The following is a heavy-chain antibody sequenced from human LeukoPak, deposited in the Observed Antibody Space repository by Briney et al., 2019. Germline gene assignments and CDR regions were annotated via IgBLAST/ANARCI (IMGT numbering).Heavy chain of an antibody. CDR2: INPNSGGT. V-gene: IGHV1-2*02. D-gene: IGHD3-10*01. Sequence: GASVKVSCKASGYSFTGYYMHWVRQAPGQGLEWMGWINPNSGGTNFAQKFQGRVTLTRDTSINTAYMELSRLRSDDTAVYYCAPTGGSGSVYYFDYWGQGTLVTVSS. CDR1: GYSFTGYY. J-gene: IGHJ4*02. CDR3: APTGGSGSVYYFDY.